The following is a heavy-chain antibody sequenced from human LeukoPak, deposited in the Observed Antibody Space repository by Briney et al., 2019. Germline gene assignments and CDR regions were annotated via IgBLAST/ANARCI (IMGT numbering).Heavy chain of an antibody. CDR2: IIPLLGIG. J-gene: IGHJ5*02. Sequence: SVKVSCKAPGGTLSSSGISWVRQVPGQGLEWMERIIPLLGIGNSAQSFQDRVTLTADKSTNTVYMQLSSLRSEDTAVYYCARDQHDSSGLNWFDPWGQGTLVTVSS. CDR3: ARDQHDSSGLNWFDP. D-gene: IGHD3-22*01. V-gene: IGHV1-69*04. CDR1: GGTLSSSG.